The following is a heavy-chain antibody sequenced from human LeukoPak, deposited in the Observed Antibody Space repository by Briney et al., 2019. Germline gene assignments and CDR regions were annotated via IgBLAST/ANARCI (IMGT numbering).Heavy chain of an antibody. J-gene: IGHJ3*02. V-gene: IGHV4-39*07. CDR1: GGSISSSSYY. D-gene: IGHD2-2*01. Sequence: SETLSLTCTVSGGSISSSSYYWGWIRQPPGKGLEWIGTINYSGSTYYNPSLKSRVPISVDTSKNQFSLKLSSVTAADTAVFYCARSLRGYCSSTSCPGAFDIWGQGTMVTVSS. CDR3: ARSLRGYCSSTSCPGAFDI. CDR2: INYSGST.